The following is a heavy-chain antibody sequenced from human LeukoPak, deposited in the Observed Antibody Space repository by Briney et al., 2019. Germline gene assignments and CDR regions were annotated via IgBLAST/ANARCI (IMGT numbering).Heavy chain of an antibody. CDR1: GGTFSSYA. CDR3: AAIGEYYYGSGSSYSDY. D-gene: IGHD3-10*01. Sequence: SVKVSCKASGGTFSSYAISWVRQAPGQGLEWMGGIIPIFGTANYAQKFQGRVTITADKSTSTAYMELSSLRSEDTAVYYCAAIGEYYYGSGSSYSDYWGQGTLVTVSS. CDR2: IIPIFGTA. J-gene: IGHJ4*02. V-gene: IGHV1-69*06.